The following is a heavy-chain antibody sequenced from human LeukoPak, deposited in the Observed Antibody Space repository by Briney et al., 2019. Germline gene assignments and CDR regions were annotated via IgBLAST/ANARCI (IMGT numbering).Heavy chain of an antibody. Sequence: PSETLSLICTVSGGSISSYYWSWIRQPAGKGLEWIGRIYTSGSTNYNPSLKSRVTMSVDTSKNQFSLKLSSVTAADTAVYYCARQTKYSSSRGFDYWGQGTLVTVSS. V-gene: IGHV4-4*07. CDR1: GGSISSYY. CDR2: IYTSGST. J-gene: IGHJ4*02. CDR3: ARQTKYSSSRGFDY. D-gene: IGHD6-13*01.